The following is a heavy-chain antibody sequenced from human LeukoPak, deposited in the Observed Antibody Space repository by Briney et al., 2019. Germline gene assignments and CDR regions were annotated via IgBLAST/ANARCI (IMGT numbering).Heavy chain of an antibody. CDR1: GFTFSSYA. D-gene: IGHD3-22*01. Sequence: PGGSLRLSCAASGFTFSSYAMSWVRQAPGQGLEWMGWISAYNGNTNYAQKLQGRVTMTTDTSTSTAYMELRSLRSDDTAVYYCARVATSLYYYDSSGYSDYWGQGTLVTVSS. V-gene: IGHV1-18*01. CDR2: ISAYNGNT. CDR3: ARVATSLYYYDSSGYSDY. J-gene: IGHJ4*02.